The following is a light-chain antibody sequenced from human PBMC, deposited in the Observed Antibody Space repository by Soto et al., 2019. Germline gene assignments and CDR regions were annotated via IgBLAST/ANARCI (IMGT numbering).Light chain of an antibody. J-gene: IGKJ3*01. CDR1: QSLSLSY. CDR2: VKPTRAAGIPDNFNA. Sequence: ESVLTQSPDTLSLSPGERATLSYRASQSLSLSYFAWYQQKPGQAHRLLIYVKPTRAAGIPDNFNATRAAGIPDGFSGIGSGTDFTLSISRVEPEDSAVYFCQQFGGAFTFGPGTKVDIK. CDR3: QQFGGAFT. V-gene: IGKV3-20*01.